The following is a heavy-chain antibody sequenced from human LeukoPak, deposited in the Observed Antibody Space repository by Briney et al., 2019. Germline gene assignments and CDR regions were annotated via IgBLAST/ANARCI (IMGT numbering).Heavy chain of an antibody. Sequence: GGSLRLSCAASGFTFSSSAMSWVRQAPGKGLEWVSAISNNGGYTYYADSVQGRFTISRDNSKSTLCLQMNSLRTEDTAVYYCAKDRAVRARSGYYNYWGQGTLVTVSS. CDR1: GFTFSSSA. CDR2: ISNNGGYT. J-gene: IGHJ4*02. CDR3: AKDRAVRARSGYYNY. V-gene: IGHV3-23*01. D-gene: IGHD3-22*01.